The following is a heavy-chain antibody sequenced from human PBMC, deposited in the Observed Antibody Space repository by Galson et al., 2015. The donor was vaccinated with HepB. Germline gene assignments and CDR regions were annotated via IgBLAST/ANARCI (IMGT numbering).Heavy chain of an antibody. CDR1: GDSIAGNDYY. Sequence: SETLSLTCTISGDSIAGNDYYWAWIRQPPGKGLEWIGTVFHIGTTYYNPSLQSRVAISVDTAKNDFSLRLSAVGAADTAVYFCASLSGSYSLGFFDYWGQGSLVTVSS. CDR2: VFHIGTT. D-gene: IGHD1-26*01. V-gene: IGHV4-39*02. J-gene: IGHJ4*02. CDR3: ASLSGSYSLGFFDY.